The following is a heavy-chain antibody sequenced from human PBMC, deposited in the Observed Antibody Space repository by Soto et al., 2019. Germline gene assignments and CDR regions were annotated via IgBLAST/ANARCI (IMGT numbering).Heavy chain of an antibody. CDR1: GGTFSSYA. J-gene: IGHJ5*02. D-gene: IGHD3-3*01. CDR2: IIPIFGTA. CDR3: ARVGDGRTYYDFWSGSNWFDP. Sequence: SVKVSCKASGGTFSSYAISWVRQAPGQGLEWMGGIIPIFGTANYAQKFQGRVTITADKSTSTAYMELSSLRSEDTAVYYCARVGDGRTYYDFWSGSNWFDPWGQGTLVTVSS. V-gene: IGHV1-69*06.